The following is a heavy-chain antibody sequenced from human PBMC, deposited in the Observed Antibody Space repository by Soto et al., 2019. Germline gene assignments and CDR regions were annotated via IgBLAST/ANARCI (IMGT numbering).Heavy chain of an antibody. CDR1: GFTFSSYA. V-gene: IGHV3-23*01. CDR3: AKDYTYDSSGYDDY. CDR2: ISGSGGST. Sequence: LRLSCAASGFTFSSYAMSWVRQAPGKGLEWVSAISGSGGSTYYADSVKGRFTISRDNSKNTLYLQMNSLRAEDTAVYYCAKDYTYDSSGYDDYWGQGTLVTVSS. D-gene: IGHD3-22*01. J-gene: IGHJ4*02.